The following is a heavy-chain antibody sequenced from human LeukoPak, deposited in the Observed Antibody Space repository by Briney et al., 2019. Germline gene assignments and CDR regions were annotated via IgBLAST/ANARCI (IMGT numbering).Heavy chain of an antibody. J-gene: IGHJ5*02. CDR2: ISSSSSYI. CDR1: GFTFSSYS. Sequence: GGSLRLSCAASGFTFSSYSMSWVRQAPGKGLEWVSSISSSSSYIYYADSVKGRFTISRDNAKNSLYLQMNSLRAEDTAVYYCARDPLPGQWLVRGYNWFDPWGQGTLVTVSS. CDR3: ARDPLPGQWLVRGYNWFDP. D-gene: IGHD6-19*01. V-gene: IGHV3-21*01.